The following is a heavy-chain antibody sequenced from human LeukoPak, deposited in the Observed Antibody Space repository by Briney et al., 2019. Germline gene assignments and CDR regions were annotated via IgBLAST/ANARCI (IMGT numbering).Heavy chain of an antibody. V-gene: IGHV3-7*01. J-gene: IGHJ5*02. CDR1: GFTFSSYW. CDR3: AREITVTTGWFDP. CDR2: IKQDGSEK. D-gene: IGHD4-17*01. Sequence: AGGSLRLSCAAAGFTFSSYWMSWVRQAPGKGLGWVANIKQDGSEKYYVDSVKGRFTISRDNAKNSLYLQMNSLRAEDTAVYYCAREITVTTGWFDPWGQGTLVTVSS.